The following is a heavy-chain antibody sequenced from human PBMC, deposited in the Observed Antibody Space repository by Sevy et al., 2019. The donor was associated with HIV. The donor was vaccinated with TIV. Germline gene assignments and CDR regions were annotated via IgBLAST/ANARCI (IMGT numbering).Heavy chain of an antibody. V-gene: IGHV3-21*01. Sequence: GGSLRLSCAASGFTFSSHSMNWVRQAPGKGLEWVSSISSSSSYIYYADSVKGRFTISRDNAKNSLYLQMNSLRAEDTGVYYCARLEYVSTSGAFDIWGQGTMVTVSS. J-gene: IGHJ3*02. CDR2: ISSSSSYI. D-gene: IGHD6-6*01. CDR3: ARLEYVSTSGAFDI. CDR1: GFTFSSHS.